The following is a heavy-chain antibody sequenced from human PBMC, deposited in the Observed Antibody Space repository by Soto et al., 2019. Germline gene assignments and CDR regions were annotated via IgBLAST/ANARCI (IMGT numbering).Heavy chain of an antibody. CDR3: AKDTITSMNYDFSSGPKYGMDV. Sequence: AGGSLRLSCAASGFTFSSYGMHWVRQAPGKGLEWVAVISYDGSNKYYADSVKGRFTISRDNSKNTLYLQMNSLRAEDTAVYYCAKDTITSMNYDFSSGPKYGMDVWGQGTTATVSS. CDR1: GFTFSSYG. J-gene: IGHJ6*02. CDR2: ISYDGSNK. V-gene: IGHV3-30*18. D-gene: IGHD3-3*01.